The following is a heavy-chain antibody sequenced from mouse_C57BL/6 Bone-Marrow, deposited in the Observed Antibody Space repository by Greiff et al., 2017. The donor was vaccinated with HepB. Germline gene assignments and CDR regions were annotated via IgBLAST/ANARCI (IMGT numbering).Heavy chain of an antibody. J-gene: IGHJ2*01. Sequence: VQLQQSGAELVRPGASVTLSCKASGYTFTDYEMHWVKQTPVHGLEWIGAIDPETGGTAYNHKFKGKAILTADKSSSTAYMELRSLTSEDSAVYYCTRGGDYYGSSPFDYWGQGTTLTVSS. CDR2: IDPETGGT. CDR3: TRGGDYYGSSPFDY. D-gene: IGHD1-1*01. V-gene: IGHV1-15*01. CDR1: GYTFTDYE.